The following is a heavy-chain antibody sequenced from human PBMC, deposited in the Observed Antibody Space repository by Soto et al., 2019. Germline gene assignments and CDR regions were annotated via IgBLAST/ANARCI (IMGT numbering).Heavy chain of an antibody. CDR3: ARRRIPSGYDDFFDV. Sequence: QLQLQESGSVLVKPSQTLSLTCAVSGGSISSGDNSWSWIRQPPGKGLEWIGYIYHNGNTYYNPSLNSRATVSVDRSKNQFSLRLTSVTAADTAVYFCARRRIPSGYDDFFDVWGQGILVTVSS. D-gene: IGHD5-12*01. J-gene: IGHJ4*02. CDR1: GGSISSGDNS. CDR2: IYHNGNT. V-gene: IGHV4-30-2*01.